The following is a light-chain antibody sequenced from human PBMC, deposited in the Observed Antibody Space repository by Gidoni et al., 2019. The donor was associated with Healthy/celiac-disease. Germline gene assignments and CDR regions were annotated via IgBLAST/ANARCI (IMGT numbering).Light chain of an antibody. CDR1: QSISSW. CDR3: QQYNSQGT. J-gene: IGKJ2*02. V-gene: IGKV1-5*03. Sequence: DIQMTQSPSTLSASVGDRVTITCRASQSISSWLAWYQQKPGKAPKLLIYKASSLESGVPSRFSGSGSGTEFTLTISSLQPDDFATYYCQQYNSQGTFXQXTKLEIK. CDR2: KAS.